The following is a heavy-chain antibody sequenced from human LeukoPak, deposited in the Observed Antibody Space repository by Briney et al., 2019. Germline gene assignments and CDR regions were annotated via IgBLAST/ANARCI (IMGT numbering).Heavy chain of an antibody. CDR3: VRVQFAFGLFDY. D-gene: IGHD3/OR15-3a*01. V-gene: IGHV3-53*01. Sequence: PGGSLRLSCAASGFTVSSNYMSWVRQAPGKGLEWVSVIYSGGSTYYADSVKGRFTISRDSSKNTLYLQMNSLRAEDTAVYYCVRVQFAFGLFDYWGREPWSPSPQ. CDR1: GFTVSSNY. J-gene: IGHJ4*02. CDR2: IYSGGST.